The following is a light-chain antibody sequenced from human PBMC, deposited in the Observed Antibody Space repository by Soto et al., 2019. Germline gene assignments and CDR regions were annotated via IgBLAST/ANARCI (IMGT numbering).Light chain of an antibody. J-gene: IGKJ1*01. CDR1: QSISSW. CDR3: QQYDSYSWT. Sequence: DIQTNQSPSTLSASVGDRVYITCRASQSISSWLAWYQQKPGKAPRLLIYKASSLESGVPSRFSGSGSGTEFTLTISSLQPDDFATYYCQQYDSYSWTFGQGTKVDIK. V-gene: IGKV1-5*03. CDR2: KAS.